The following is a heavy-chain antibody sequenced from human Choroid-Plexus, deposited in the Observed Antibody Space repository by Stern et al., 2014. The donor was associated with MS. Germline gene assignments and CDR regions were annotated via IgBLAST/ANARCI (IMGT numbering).Heavy chain of an antibody. V-gene: IGHV4-4*02. J-gene: IGHJ4*02. CDR3: ARSKDSSSWYGYFDY. CDR1: GDSMSNNNW. CDR2: VHHSGRT. D-gene: IGHD6-13*01. Sequence: QVQLQESGPGLVRPSTTLFLTCSVSGDSMSNNNWWSWVRQAPGKGLEWIGEVHHSGRTNHNPSLASRTTISIAKSKKMISLRMDSVTAADTAVYYCARSKDSSSWYGYFDYWGQGTLVTVSS.